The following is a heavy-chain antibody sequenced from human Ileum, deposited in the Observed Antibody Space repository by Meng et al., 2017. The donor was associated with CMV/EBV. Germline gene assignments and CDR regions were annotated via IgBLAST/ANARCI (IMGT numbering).Heavy chain of an antibody. J-gene: IGHJ3*01. Sequence: GESLKISCVASGFTVRTTYINWVRQAPGKGLEWVSLTYIAGNTEYSDSVKGRFTVSRDTSNNTVFLQMNNLRPEDTGVYYCARDPTAGWGTFDVWGHGALVTVSS. D-gene: IGHD2-8*02. CDR2: TYIAGNT. V-gene: IGHV3-66*02. CDR1: GFTVRTTY. CDR3: ARDPTAGWGTFDV.